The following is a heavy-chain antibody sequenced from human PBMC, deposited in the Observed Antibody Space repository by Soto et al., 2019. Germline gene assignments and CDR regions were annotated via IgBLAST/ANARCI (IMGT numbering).Heavy chain of an antibody. Sequence: GGSLRLSCAASGFTFSSYSMNWVRQAPGKGLEWVSYISSSSSTIYYADSVKGRFTISRDNAKNSLYLQMNSLRAEDTAVYYCARPSSSWAYDAFDIWGQGTMVTVSS. J-gene: IGHJ3*02. V-gene: IGHV3-48*01. CDR2: ISSSSSTI. D-gene: IGHD6-13*01. CDR1: GFTFSSYS. CDR3: ARPSSSWAYDAFDI.